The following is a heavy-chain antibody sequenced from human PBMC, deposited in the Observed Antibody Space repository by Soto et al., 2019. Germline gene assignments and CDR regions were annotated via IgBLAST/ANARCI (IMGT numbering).Heavy chain of an antibody. J-gene: IGHJ4*02. Sequence: PSEMMSVRKTVAGGSISNYCGRWIRQPPGKGLERIGYIYYSGSTNYNHSLKSRVTISVDTSKNQFSLKLSSVTAADTAVYCCARRYGYSFDNWGQGTLVTVSS. CDR2: IYYSGST. CDR1: GGSISNYC. D-gene: IGHD4-4*01. V-gene: IGHV4-59*01. CDR3: ARRYGYSFDN.